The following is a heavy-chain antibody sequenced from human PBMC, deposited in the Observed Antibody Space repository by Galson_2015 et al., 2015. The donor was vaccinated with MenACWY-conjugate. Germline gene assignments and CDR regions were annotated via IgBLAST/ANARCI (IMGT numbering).Heavy chain of an antibody. CDR2: IYYSGST. D-gene: IGHD4-17*01. Sequence: ETLSLTCTVSGGSISSSSYYWGWIRQPPGKGLEWIGSIYYSGSTYYNPSLKSRVTISVDTSKNQFSLKLSSVTAADTAVYYCARSPSPTVNWFDPWGQGTLITVSS. CDR3: ARSPSPTVNWFDP. J-gene: IGHJ5*02. V-gene: IGHV4-39*07. CDR1: GGSISSSSYY.